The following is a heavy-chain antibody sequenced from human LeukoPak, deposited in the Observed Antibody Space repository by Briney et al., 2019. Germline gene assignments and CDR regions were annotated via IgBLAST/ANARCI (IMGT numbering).Heavy chain of an antibody. CDR1: GFTFSSYW. J-gene: IGHJ4*02. V-gene: IGHV3-7*01. CDR2: INHNGNVN. D-gene: IGHD6-13*01. CDR3: AASSSWYMDY. Sequence: PGGSLRLSCAASGFTFSSYWMNWARQAPGKGLEWVASINHNGNVNYYVDSVKGRFTISRDNAKNSLYLQMNSLRAEDTAVYYCAASSSWYMDYWGQGTLVTVSS.